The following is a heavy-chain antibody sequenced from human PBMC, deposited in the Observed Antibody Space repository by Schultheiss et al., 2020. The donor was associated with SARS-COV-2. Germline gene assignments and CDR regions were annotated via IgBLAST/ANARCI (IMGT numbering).Heavy chain of an antibody. CDR1: GFSLSTSGVG. D-gene: IGHD6-13*01. Sequence: SGPTLVKPTQTLTLTCTFSGFSLSTSGVGVGWIRQPPGKALEWLALIYWNDDKRYSPSLKSRLTITKDTSKNQVVLTMTNMDPVDTATYYCAPQLVEGATDYWGQGTLVTVSS. CDR2: IYWNDDK. CDR3: APQLVEGATDY. J-gene: IGHJ4*02. V-gene: IGHV2-5*01.